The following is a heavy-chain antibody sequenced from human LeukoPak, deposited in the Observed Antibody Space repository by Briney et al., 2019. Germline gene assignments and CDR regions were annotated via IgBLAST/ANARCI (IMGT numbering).Heavy chain of an antibody. Sequence: GGSLRLSCADSGFTFSSYAMSWVRQAPGKRLGWGSAISDSGDYTYYADSVKGRFTISRDNSKNTLYLHVNSLRAEDTAVYYCAKDTSIGKYCTSGVCSPFDYWGQGTPVTVSS. CDR1: GFTFSSYA. J-gene: IGHJ4*02. D-gene: IGHD2-8*01. CDR3: AKDTSIGKYCTSGVCSPFDY. V-gene: IGHV3-23*01. CDR2: ISDSGDYT.